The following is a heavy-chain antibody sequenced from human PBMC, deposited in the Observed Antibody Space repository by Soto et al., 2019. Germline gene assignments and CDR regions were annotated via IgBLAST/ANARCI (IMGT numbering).Heavy chain of an antibody. CDR2: FDPEDGET. V-gene: IGHV1-24*01. J-gene: IGHJ1*01. CDR3: ATTNRVGAQGPPDFQH. CDR1: GYTLTELS. D-gene: IGHD1-26*01. Sequence: GASVKVSGKGSGYTLTELSMHWVRQAPGKGLEWMGGFDPEDGETIYAQKFQGRVTMTEDTSTDTAYMELSSLRSEDTAVYYCATTNRVGAQGPPDFQHWGQGTLVPVSS.